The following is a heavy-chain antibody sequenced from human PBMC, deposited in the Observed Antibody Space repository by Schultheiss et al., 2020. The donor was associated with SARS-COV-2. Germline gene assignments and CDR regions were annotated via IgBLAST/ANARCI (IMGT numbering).Heavy chain of an antibody. CDR3: AREGFWFDP. Sequence: SGPTLVKPTETLTLTCTVSGFSLSNARMGVSWIRQPPGKALEWLARIDWDDDKYYSTSLKTRLTISKDTSKNQVVLTMTNMDPVDTATYYCAREGFWFDPWGQGTLVTVSS. V-gene: IGHV2-70*11. J-gene: IGHJ5*02. CDR2: IDWDDDK. CDR1: GFSLSNARMG.